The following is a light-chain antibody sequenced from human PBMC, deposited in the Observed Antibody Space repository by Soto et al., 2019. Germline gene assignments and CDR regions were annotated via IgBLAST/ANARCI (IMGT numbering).Light chain of an antibody. V-gene: IGLV2-14*01. Sequence: QSALTQPASVSGSPGQSITISCTGTSSDVGGYNYVSWYQQHPGKAPKLMIYDVSNRPSGVSNRFYGSKSGNTASLTISGLQAEDEAAYYCSSYTSSSTLVFGGGTKLTVL. CDR2: DVS. CDR1: SSDVGGYNY. J-gene: IGLJ2*01. CDR3: SSYTSSSTLV.